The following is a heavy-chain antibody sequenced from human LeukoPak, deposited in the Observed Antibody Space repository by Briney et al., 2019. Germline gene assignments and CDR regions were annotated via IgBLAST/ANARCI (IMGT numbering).Heavy chain of an antibody. CDR2: ISWNSGSI. CDR3: AKDLRRYCSSTSCYEFDY. J-gene: IGHJ4*02. D-gene: IGHD2-2*01. V-gene: IGHV3-9*01. Sequence: PGGSLRLSCAASGFTFSTYHMSWVRQAPGKGLEWVSGISWNSGSIGYADSVKGRFTISRDNAKNSLYLQMNSLRAEDTASYYCAKDLRRYCSSTSCYEFDYWGQGTLVTVSS. CDR1: GFTFSTYH.